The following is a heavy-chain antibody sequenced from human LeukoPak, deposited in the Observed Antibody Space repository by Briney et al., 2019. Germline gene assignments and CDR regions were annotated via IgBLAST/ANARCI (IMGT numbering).Heavy chain of an antibody. CDR3: ARDYYDSSGYSRFDP. Sequence: ASVKVSCKASGYSFTGYYIHWVRQAPGQGLEWMGWINPNDGGTNYAQKFQGRVTMTRDTSISTAYMEVSRLRSDDTAVYYCARDYYDSSGYSRFDPWGQGTLVTVSS. J-gene: IGHJ5*02. D-gene: IGHD3-22*01. V-gene: IGHV1-2*02. CDR2: INPNDGGT. CDR1: GYSFTGYY.